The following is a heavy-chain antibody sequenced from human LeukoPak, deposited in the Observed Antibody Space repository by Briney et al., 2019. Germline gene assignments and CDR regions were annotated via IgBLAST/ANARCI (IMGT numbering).Heavy chain of an antibody. CDR1: GFTFSSFG. J-gene: IGHJ6*02. CDR2: ISNDGSNE. D-gene: IGHD4-11*01. V-gene: IGHV3-30*18. Sequence: GGSLRLSCAASGFTFSSFGMHWVRQAPGKGLQWVTVISNDGSNEYYADSVKGRFTISRDNSRNTLFLQMNSLRPEDTAIYYCAKEVKYYGMDVWGQGTTVTVPS. CDR3: AKEVKYYGMDV.